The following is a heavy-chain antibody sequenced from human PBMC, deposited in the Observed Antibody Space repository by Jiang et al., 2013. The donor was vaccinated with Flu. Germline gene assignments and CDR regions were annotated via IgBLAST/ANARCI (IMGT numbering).Heavy chain of an antibody. CDR2: ISGSGGST. CDR3: AKSVTTDYRFDY. J-gene: IGHJ4*02. CDR1: GFTFSSYA. V-gene: IGHV3-23*01. Sequence: SGFTFSSYAMSWVRQAPGKGLEWVSAISGSGGSTYYADSVKGRFTISRDNSKNTLYLQMNSLRAEDTAVYYCAKSVTTDYRFDYWGQGTLVTVSS. D-gene: IGHD4-17*01.